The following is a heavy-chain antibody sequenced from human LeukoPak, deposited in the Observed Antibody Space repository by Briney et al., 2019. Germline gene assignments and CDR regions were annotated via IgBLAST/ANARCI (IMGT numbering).Heavy chain of an antibody. J-gene: IGHJ4*02. CDR3: VRGGGTYSHFDY. CDR2: IGTAGDT. Sequence: GGSLRLSCAASGFTFSSYDMHWVRQATGKGLEWVSAIGTAGDTYYPGSVKGRFTISRENAKNSLHLQMNSLRVEDTAVYYCVRGGGTYSHFDYWGQGTLVTVSS. D-gene: IGHD1-26*01. V-gene: IGHV3-13*01. CDR1: GFTFSSYD.